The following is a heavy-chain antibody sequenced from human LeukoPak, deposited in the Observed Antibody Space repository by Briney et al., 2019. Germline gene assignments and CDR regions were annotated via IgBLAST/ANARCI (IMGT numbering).Heavy chain of an antibody. CDR1: GFTFSSYG. CDR2: ISYDGSNK. J-gene: IGHJ4*02. Sequence: GGSLRLSCAASGFTFSSYGMRWVRQAPGKGLEWVAVISYDGSNKYYADSVKGRFTISRDNSKNTLYLQMNSLRAEDTAVYYCAKTLWFGELLSSFDYWGQGTLVTVSS. D-gene: IGHD3-10*01. CDR3: AKTLWFGELLSSFDY. V-gene: IGHV3-30*18.